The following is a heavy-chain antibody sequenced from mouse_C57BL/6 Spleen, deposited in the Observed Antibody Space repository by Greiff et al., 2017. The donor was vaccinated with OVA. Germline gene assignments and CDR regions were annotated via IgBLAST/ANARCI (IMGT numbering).Heavy chain of an antibody. CDR1: GYTFTDYE. D-gene: IGHD2-4*01. Sequence: VQVVESGAELVRPGASVTLSCKASGYTFTDYEMHWVKQTPVHGLEWIGAIDPETGGTDYTQKFKGKAILTADKSSSTAYMELRSLTSEDSAVYYCTCSGDYDPYWYFDVWGTGTTVTVSS. CDR3: TCSGDYDPYWYFDV. J-gene: IGHJ1*03. V-gene: IGHV1-15*01. CDR2: IDPETGGT.